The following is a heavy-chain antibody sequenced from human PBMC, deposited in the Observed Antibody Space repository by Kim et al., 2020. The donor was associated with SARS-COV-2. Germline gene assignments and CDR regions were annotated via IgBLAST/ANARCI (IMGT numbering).Heavy chain of an antibody. CDR2: RHK. D-gene: IGHD6-19*01. V-gene: IGHV3-30*02. CDR3: ATIAVAGTI. J-gene: IGHJ4*02. Sequence: RHKYYADSVKGRFTISRDNAKNTLYLQMNSLRAEDTAVYYCATIAVAGTIWGQGTLVTVSS.